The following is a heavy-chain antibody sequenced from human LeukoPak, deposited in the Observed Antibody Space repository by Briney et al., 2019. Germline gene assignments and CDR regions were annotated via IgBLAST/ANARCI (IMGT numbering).Heavy chain of an antibody. CDR1: GGSISGYY. CDR2: IYTSGST. V-gene: IGHV4-4*07. D-gene: IGHD3-22*01. CDR3: ARGPDYSDSSGYFKY. Sequence: SETLSLTCTVSGGSISGYYWSWIRQPAGKGLEWMARIYTSGSTNYNPSLRSRVSISVDKSKNQFSLILSSLTAADTAVYYCARGPDYSDSSGYFKYWGQGTLVTVSS. J-gene: IGHJ4*02.